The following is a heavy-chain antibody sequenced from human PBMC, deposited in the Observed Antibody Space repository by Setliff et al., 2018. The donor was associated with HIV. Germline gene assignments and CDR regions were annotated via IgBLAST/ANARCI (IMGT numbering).Heavy chain of an antibody. V-gene: IGHV3-11*01. D-gene: IGHD2-2*01. CDR2: ISSSGSTI. CDR3: AKDSVVPAAGRVFDY. CDR1: GFPFSDYY. Sequence: GGSLRLSCAISGFPFSDYYMSWIRQAPGKGLEWVSYISSSGSTIYYADSVKGRFTISRDNSKNTLHLQMNSLRAEDTAIYYCAKDSVVPAAGRVFDYWGQGTLVTVSS. J-gene: IGHJ4*02.